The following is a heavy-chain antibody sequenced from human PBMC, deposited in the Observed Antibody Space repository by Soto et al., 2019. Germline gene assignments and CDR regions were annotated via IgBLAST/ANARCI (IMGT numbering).Heavy chain of an antibody. CDR1: GGSLSNDY. Sequence: QVQLQESGPGLVKPSETLSLSCFISGGSLSNDYWTWIRQSPGKGLEWIGYIFHSGITDYNPSVKSRVTISIDKSRNLFSLNLTSVTAADTAVYYCARDRYFYDSRGYYRTLDSWGQGTLVTVSS. CDR3: ARDRYFYDSRGYYRTLDS. D-gene: IGHD3-22*01. CDR2: IFHSGIT. V-gene: IGHV4-59*01. J-gene: IGHJ5*01.